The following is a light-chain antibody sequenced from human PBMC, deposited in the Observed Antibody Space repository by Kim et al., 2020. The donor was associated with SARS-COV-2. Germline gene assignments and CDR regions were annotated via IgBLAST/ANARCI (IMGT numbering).Light chain of an antibody. CDR3: SAWDTSLGAWV. J-gene: IGLJ3*02. V-gene: IGLV10-54*01. CDR2: RDD. CDR1: SNNVGNEG. Sequence: QTAALPCPGNSNNVGNEGAAWLQQHQGHPPNLLFHRDDNRPPWISERLSASTSGNTASLTITGLQPEDEAAYYCSAWDTSLGAWVFGGGTQLTVL.